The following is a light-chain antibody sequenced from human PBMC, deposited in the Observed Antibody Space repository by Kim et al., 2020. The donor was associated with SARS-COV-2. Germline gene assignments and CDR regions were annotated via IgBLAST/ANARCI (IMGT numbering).Light chain of an antibody. CDR2: GQG. V-gene: IGLV3-19*01. J-gene: IGLJ1*01. CDR1: SLRSYF. Sequence: AFGQTVSITCQGYSLRSYFASWYRPMPCQAPLLVTFGQGNRPSGIPPLFSGSSSGNTASLTITAPQAEDAAYYYCNSRLSSGNHFVFGPGTKVTVL. CDR3: NSRLSSGNHFV.